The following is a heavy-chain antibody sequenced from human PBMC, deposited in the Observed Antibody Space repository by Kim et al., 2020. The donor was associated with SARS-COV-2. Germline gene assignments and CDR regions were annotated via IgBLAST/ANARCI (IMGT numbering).Heavy chain of an antibody. CDR2: LWYDGSNK. V-gene: IGHV3-33*07. CDR3: ARDLAWFGELVGNGMDV. D-gene: IGHD3-10*01. CDR1: GFTFSSYG. Sequence: GGSLRLSCAASGFTFSSYGMYWVRQAPGKGLEWVAVLWYDGSNKYYADSVKGRFTISRDNSKNTLYLQMNSLRAEDTAVYYCARDLAWFGELVGNGMDVWGQGTTVTVSS. J-gene: IGHJ6*02.